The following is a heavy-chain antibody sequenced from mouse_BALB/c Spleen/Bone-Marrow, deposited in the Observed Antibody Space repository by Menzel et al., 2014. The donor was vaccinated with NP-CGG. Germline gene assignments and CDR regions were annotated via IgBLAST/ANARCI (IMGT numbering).Heavy chain of an antibody. CDR2: IHPYNGDT. J-gene: IGHJ4*01. V-gene: IGHV1-37*01. D-gene: IGHD1-1*02. CDR1: GFSFTDYF. Sequence: VQLQQSGPELVKPGASVKLSCRASGFSFTDYFINWVKQSHGKSLEWIGRIHPYNGDTFYNQKFKVKATLTVDKSSNTARMELLSLTSEDSAVYYCGSYGYDAMDFWGQGTSVTVSS. CDR3: GSYGYDAMDF.